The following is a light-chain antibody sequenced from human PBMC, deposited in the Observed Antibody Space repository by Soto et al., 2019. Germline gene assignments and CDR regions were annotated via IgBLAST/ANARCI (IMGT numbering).Light chain of an antibody. Sequence: EIVLTQSPGTLSLSPGERATLSCRASQSVSRSFLAWYQQNPGQAPRLLIYGASSRATGIPDRFSGSGSGTDFTLTISRLEPEDFAVYFCQQRDSSPRTFGQGTKVEIK. CDR1: QSVSRSF. CDR2: GAS. CDR3: QQRDSSPRT. V-gene: IGKV3-20*01. J-gene: IGKJ1*01.